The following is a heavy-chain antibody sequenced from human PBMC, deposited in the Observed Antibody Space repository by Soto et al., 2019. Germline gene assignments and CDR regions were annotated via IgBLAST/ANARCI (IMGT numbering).Heavy chain of an antibody. D-gene: IGHD2-8*02. J-gene: IGHJ4*02. Sequence: QVQLVESGGGVVQPGRSLRLSCEVSGFTFSSYAMHWVRQAPGKGLVWVAVISFDGSNKYYADSVKGRITVTRDNSKNTRYLQTNSLRAEDTAVYYCARVYWAVRATIPSGFDYWGQGTLVTVS. CDR2: ISFDGSNK. V-gene: IGHV3-30-3*01. CDR1: GFTFSSYA. CDR3: ARVYWAVRATIPSGFDY.